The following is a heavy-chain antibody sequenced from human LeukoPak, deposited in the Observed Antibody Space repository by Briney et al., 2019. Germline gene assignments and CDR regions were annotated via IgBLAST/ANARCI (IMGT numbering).Heavy chain of an antibody. CDR1: GYTFTSYD. V-gene: IGHV1-8*01. D-gene: IGHD1-26*01. Sequence: EASVKVSCKASGYTFTSYDINWVRQATGQGLEWMGWMNPNSGNTGYAQKFQGRVTMTRNTSISTAYMELSSLRSEDTAVYYCARARIVGAPFDYWGQGTLVTVSS. CDR3: ARARIVGAPFDY. J-gene: IGHJ4*02. CDR2: MNPNSGNT.